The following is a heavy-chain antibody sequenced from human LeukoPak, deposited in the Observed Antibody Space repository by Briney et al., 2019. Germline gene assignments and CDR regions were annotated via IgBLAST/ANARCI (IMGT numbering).Heavy chain of an antibody. V-gene: IGHV1-18*01. CDR3: ARGYYYDSSGPPHFDY. J-gene: IGHJ4*02. CDR1: GYTFTSYG. Sequence: ASVKVSCTASGYTFTSYGISWVRQAPGQGLEWMGWISAYNGNTNYAQKLQGRVTMTTDTSTSTAYMELRSLRSDDTAVYYCARGYYYDSSGPPHFDYWGQGTLVTVSS. D-gene: IGHD3-22*01. CDR2: ISAYNGNT.